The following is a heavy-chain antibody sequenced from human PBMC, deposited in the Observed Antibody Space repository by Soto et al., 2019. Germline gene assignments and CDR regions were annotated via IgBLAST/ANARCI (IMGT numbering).Heavy chain of an antibody. CDR2: IYWEDDK. D-gene: IGHD6-19*01. Sequence: QITLKESGPTLVKPTQTLTLTCTFSGFSLSSTRMAVGWIRQPPGKALEWLALIYWEDDKRYSPFLKSRLTITKDTPKNQVVLTMSNMDPVDTARYYCAHIVVAGLGYYFDYWGQGTLVTVSS. J-gene: IGHJ4*02. CDR1: GFSLSSTRMA. CDR3: AHIVVAGLGYYFDY. V-gene: IGHV2-5*02.